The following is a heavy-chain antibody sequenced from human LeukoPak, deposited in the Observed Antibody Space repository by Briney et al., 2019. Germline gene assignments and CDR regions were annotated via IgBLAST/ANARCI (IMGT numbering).Heavy chain of an antibody. CDR2: INHSGST. CDR3: ASELSNYYYGMDV. Sequence: SETLSLTCAVYGGSFSGYYWSWIRQPPGKGLEWIGEINHSGSTNYNPSLKSRVTISVDTSKNQFSLKLSSVTAADTAVYYCASELSNYYYGMDVWGQGTTVTVSS. CDR1: GGSFSGYY. V-gene: IGHV4-34*09. J-gene: IGHJ6*02.